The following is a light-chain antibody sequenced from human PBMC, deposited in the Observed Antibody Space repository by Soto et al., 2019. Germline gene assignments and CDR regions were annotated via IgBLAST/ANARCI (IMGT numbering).Light chain of an antibody. CDR1: YSNIGAGYE. J-gene: IGLJ3*02. CDR3: QSYDSSRSGSGV. CDR2: GHN. Sequence: QSVLTQPPSVSGAPGQRFTISCTGSYSNIGAGYEVHWYQQIPGTAPKLLISGHNNRPAGVPDRFFGSKSGTSAYLTIIGLQAEDEADYYCQSYDSSRSGSGVFGGGTKLTVL. V-gene: IGLV1-40*01.